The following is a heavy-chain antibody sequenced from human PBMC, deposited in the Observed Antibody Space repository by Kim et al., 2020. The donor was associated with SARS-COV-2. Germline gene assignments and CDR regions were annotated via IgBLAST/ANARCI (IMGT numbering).Heavy chain of an antibody. V-gene: IGHV3-20*03. Sequence: SVKGRFTIPRDNAKNSLYLQMNSLRAGDTALYYCARDRGTAVAEGYYFDYWGQGTLVTVSS. J-gene: IGHJ4*02. D-gene: IGHD6-19*01. CDR3: ARDRGTAVAEGYYFDY.